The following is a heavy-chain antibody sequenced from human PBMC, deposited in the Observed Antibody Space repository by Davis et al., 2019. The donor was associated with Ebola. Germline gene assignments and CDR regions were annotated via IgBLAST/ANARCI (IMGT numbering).Heavy chain of an antibody. Sequence: MPSETLSLTCTVSGGSMSSYYWSWIRQSPGKGLEWIGYIYYSGSTKYNPSLKSRVTILVDTSKNQSSLNLNSVTAADTAVYYCARGQRGYSFWGRGTLVTVSS. V-gene: IGHV4-59*01. D-gene: IGHD5-18*01. CDR2: IYYSGST. CDR1: GGSMSSYY. CDR3: ARGQRGYSF. J-gene: IGHJ4*02.